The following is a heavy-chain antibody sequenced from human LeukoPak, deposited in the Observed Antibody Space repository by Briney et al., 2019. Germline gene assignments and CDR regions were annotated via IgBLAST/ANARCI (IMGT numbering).Heavy chain of an antibody. D-gene: IGHD3-10*01. V-gene: IGHV6-1*01. CDR3: ASRHISMVRGVEIS. J-gene: IGHJ5*02. CDR2: TYYRSKWYN. Sequence: RSQTLSLTCAISGARVSSNSSAWTWIRQSPSRGLEWLGRTYYRSKWYNDYAVSVKSRITINPDTSKNQFSLQLNSVTPEDTAVYYCASRHISMVRGVEISWGQGTLVTVSS. CDR1: GARVSSNSSA.